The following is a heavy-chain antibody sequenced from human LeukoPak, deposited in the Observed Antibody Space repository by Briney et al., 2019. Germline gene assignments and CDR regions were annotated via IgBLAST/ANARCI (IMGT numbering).Heavy chain of an antibody. CDR3: AREFDYYGDY. CDR1: GYTLTELS. V-gene: IGHV1-46*01. J-gene: IGHJ4*02. D-gene: IGHD3-10*01. Sequence: ASVKVSCKVSGYTLTELSMQWVRQAPGQGLEWMGIINPSGGSTTYAQKFQGRVTMTRDTSTSTVYMELSSLRSEDTAVYYCAREFDYYGDYWGQGTLVTVSS. CDR2: INPSGGST.